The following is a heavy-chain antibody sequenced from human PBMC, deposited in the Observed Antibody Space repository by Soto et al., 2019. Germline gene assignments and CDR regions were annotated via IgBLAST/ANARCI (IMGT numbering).Heavy chain of an antibody. Sequence: GESLKISCVASGFSLANYPMNWVRQTPGKGLEWISYSSPRGDTIYYADSVEGRFTISRDNDRNSLSLHISSQRDEDSALYYCAKGPHTKVSWHYYFESWGQGVPVTVSS. J-gene: IGHJ4*02. V-gene: IGHV3-48*02. D-gene: IGHD2-15*01. CDR2: SSPRGDTI. CDR3: AKGPHTKVSWHYYFES. CDR1: GFSLANYP.